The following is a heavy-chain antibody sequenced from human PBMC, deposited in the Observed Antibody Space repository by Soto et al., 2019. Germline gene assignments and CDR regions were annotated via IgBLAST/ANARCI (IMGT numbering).Heavy chain of an antibody. J-gene: IGHJ1*01. V-gene: IGHV3-30-3*01. CDR2: ISYDGSNK. Sequence: QVQLVESGGGVVQPGRSLSLSCAASGFTFSSYAMHWVRQAPGKGLEWVAVISYDGSNKYYADSVKGRFTISRDNSKNTLYLQMNSLRAEDTAVYYCARDLKSSGWYSWVEYFQHWGQGTLVTVSS. CDR3: ARDLKSSGWYSWVEYFQH. D-gene: IGHD6-19*01. CDR1: GFTFSSYA.